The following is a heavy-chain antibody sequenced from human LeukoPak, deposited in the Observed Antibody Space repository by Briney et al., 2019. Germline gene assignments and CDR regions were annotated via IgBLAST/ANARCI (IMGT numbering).Heavy chain of an antibody. CDR3: ERHRRFDAFDI. CDR2: IYYSGST. J-gene: IGHJ3*02. V-gene: IGHV4-59*08. CDR1: GGSISSYY. Sequence: SETLSLTCTVSGGSISSYYWSWIRQPPGKGLEWIGYIYYSGSTNYNPSLKSRVTISVDTSKKQFSLKLSSVTAEDTAVYYCERHRRFDAFDIWGQGTMVIVSS.